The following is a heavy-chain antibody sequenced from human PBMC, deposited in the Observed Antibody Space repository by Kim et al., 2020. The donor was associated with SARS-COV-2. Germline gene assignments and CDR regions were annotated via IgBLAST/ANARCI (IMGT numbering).Heavy chain of an antibody. CDR3: ARAATTNYYDSSGYYEDY. Sequence: ASVKVSCKASGYTFTSYYMHWVRQAPGQGLEWMGIINPSGGSTSYAQKFQGRVTMTRDTSTSTVYMELSSLRSEDTAVYYCARAATTNYYDSSGYYEDYWGQGTLVTVSS. V-gene: IGHV1-46*01. CDR2: INPSGGST. CDR1: GYTFTSYY. D-gene: IGHD3-22*01. J-gene: IGHJ4*02.